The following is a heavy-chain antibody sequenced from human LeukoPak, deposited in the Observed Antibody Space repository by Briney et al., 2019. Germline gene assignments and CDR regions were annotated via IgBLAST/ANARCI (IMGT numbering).Heavy chain of an antibody. CDR1: GFTFSSYG. Sequence: PGRSLRLSCAASGFTFSSYGMHWVRQAPGKGLEWVAVIWYDGSNNYYADSVKGRFTISRDNSKNTLYLQMNSLRAEDTAVYYCARLISNNDGFDFWGQGTLVTVSS. CDR3: ARLISNNDGFDF. V-gene: IGHV3-33*01. J-gene: IGHJ4*02. CDR2: IWYDGSNN. D-gene: IGHD1/OR15-1a*01.